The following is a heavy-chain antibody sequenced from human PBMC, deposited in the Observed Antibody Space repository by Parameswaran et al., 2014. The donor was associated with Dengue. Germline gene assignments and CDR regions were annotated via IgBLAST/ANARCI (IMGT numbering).Heavy chain of an antibody. V-gene: IGHV5-51*01. D-gene: IGHD1-26*01. J-gene: IGHJ4*02. Sequence: WIRQPPGKGLEWMGIIYPGDSDTRYSPSFQGQVTISADKSISTAYLQWSSLKASDTAMYYCASPVGYWGQGTLVTVSS. CDR2: IYPGDSDT. CDR3: ASPVGY.